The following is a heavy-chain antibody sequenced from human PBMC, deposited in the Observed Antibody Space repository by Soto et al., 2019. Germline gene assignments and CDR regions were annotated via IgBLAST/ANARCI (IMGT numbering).Heavy chain of an antibody. J-gene: IGHJ6*02. V-gene: IGHV4-59*01. CDR3: ARGIYDFWSGYNYGMDV. CDR2: IYYSGST. Sequence: SETLSLTCPVSGGSISSYYGSWIRQPPGKGLEWIGYIYYSGSTNYNPSLKSRVTISVDTSKNQFSLKLSSVTAADTAVYYCARGIYDFWSGYNYGMDVWGQGTTVTVSS. CDR1: GGSISSYY. D-gene: IGHD3-3*01.